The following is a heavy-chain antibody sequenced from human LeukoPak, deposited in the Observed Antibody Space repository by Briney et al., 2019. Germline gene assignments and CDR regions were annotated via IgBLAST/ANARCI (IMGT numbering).Heavy chain of an antibody. CDR3: ARRSCGGVCQRSDYYYYGMDV. D-gene: IGHD2-21*02. V-gene: IGHV1-8*01. Sequence: ASVTVSCKTSGYTFTSYDINWVRQATGQGLEWLGWMSPNDGDAGYAQKFQGRVTMTRDTSTNTAYMELSALTSEDTAVYYCARRSCGGVCQRSDYYYYGMDVWGQGTTVTVSS. J-gene: IGHJ6*02. CDR1: GYTFTSYD. CDR2: MSPNDGDA.